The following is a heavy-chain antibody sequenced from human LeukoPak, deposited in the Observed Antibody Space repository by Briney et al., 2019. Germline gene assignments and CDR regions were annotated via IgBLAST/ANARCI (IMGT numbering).Heavy chain of an antibody. CDR2: INWNGGST. CDR1: GFTLDDYG. Sequence: LSGGSLRLSCAASGFTLDDYGMSWVRQAPGKGLEWVSGINWNGGSTGYADSVKGRFTISRDNAKNSLYLQMNSLRAEDTALYYCARDYGSGSYHVRGSFDYWGQGTLVTVSS. V-gene: IGHV3-20*04. CDR3: ARDYGSGSYHVRGSFDY. D-gene: IGHD3-10*01. J-gene: IGHJ4*02.